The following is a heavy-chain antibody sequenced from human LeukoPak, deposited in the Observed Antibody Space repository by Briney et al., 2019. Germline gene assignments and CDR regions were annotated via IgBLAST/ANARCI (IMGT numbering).Heavy chain of an antibody. Sequence: GGSLRLSCAGSGFTFSIHAMSWVRQAPGKGLEWVSTIGGGDTYYADSVKGRFTISRDDSQSTVHLQMNSLRAEDTAVYYCANDWIPYNRVFDCFDFWGQGTLVTVSS. V-gene: IGHV3-23*01. CDR2: IGGGDT. D-gene: IGHD1-1*01. J-gene: IGHJ4*02. CDR1: GFTFSIHA. CDR3: ANDWIPYNRVFDCFDF.